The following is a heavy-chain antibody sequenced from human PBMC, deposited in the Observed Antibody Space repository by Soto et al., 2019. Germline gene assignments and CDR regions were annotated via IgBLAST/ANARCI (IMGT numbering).Heavy chain of an antibody. J-gene: IGHJ5*02. CDR1: GFSLSTSGVG. CDR2: IYWDDDK. CDR3: XXXXXXXXXXSCYPKLEGWFDP. V-gene: IGHV2-5*02. Sequence: QITLKEAGPTLVKPTQTLTLTCTFSGFSLSTSGVGVGWIRQPPGKALEWLALIYWDDDKRYSPSLKSRLTXXXXXXXXXXXXXXXXXXXXXXXXXXXXXXXXXXXXXSCYPKLEGWFDPWGQGTLVTVSS. D-gene: IGHD2-15*01.